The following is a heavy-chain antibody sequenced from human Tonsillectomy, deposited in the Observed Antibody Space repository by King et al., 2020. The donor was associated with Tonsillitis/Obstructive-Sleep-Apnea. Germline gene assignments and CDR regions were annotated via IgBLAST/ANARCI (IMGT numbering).Heavy chain of an antibody. V-gene: IGHV3-30*18. Sequence: VQLVESGGGVVQAGRSLRLSCAGSGFTFSSYGMHWVRQAPGKGLEWVALISYDGSNKYYADSVKGRFTISRDNSKNTLYVQMNSLRAEDTAVYYCAKSGLNDYDSSGYYFGMNYFDYWGQGTLVTVSS. CDR1: GFTFSSYG. J-gene: IGHJ4*02. D-gene: IGHD3-22*01. CDR3: AKSGLNDYDSSGYYFGMNYFDY. CDR2: ISYDGSNK.